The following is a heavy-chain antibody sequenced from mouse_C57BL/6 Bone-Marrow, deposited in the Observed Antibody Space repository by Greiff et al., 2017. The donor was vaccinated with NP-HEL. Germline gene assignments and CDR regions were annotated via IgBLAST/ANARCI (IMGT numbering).Heavy chain of an antibody. V-gene: IGHV1-80*01. Sequence: VQLQQSGAELVKPGASVKISCKASGYAFSSYWMNWVKQRPGKGLEWIGQIYPGDGDTNYNGKFKGKATLTADKSSSTAYMQLSSLTSEDSAVYFCARPNWDGAWFAYWGQGTLVTVSA. J-gene: IGHJ3*01. CDR2: IYPGDGDT. D-gene: IGHD4-1*02. CDR3: ARPNWDGAWFAY. CDR1: GYAFSSYW.